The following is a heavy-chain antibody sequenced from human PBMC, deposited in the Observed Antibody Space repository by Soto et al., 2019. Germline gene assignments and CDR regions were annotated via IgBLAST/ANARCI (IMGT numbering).Heavy chain of an antibody. CDR2: ISWDGGST. D-gene: IGHD2-15*01. CDR1: GFSFSSYT. J-gene: IGHJ6*02. Sequence: GGSLRLSCAASGFSFSSYTMHWVRQAPGKGLEWVSLISWDGGSTYYADSVKGRFTISRDNIKNSLYLQMNSLRTEDTALYYCAKGLNIVSYYGMDVWGQGTTVTVSS. V-gene: IGHV3-43*01. CDR3: AKGLNIVSYYGMDV.